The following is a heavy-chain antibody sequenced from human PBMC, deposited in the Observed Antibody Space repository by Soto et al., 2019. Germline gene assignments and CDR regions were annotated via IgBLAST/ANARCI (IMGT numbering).Heavy chain of an antibody. J-gene: IGHJ4*02. V-gene: IGHV4-59*01. Sequence: SETLSLTCTVSGGSISSYYWSWIRQPPGKGLEWIGYIYYSGSTNYNPSLKSRVTISVDTSKNQFSLKLSSVTAADTAVYFCATSGVRGVIKSFDYWGQRTLVTVSS. CDR1: GGSISSYY. D-gene: IGHD3-10*01. CDR3: ATSGVRGVIKSFDY. CDR2: IYYSGST.